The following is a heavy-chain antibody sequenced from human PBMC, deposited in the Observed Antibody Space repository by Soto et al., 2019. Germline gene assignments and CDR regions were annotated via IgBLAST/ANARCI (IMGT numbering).Heavy chain of an antibody. V-gene: IGHV6-1*01. J-gene: IGHJ6*02. D-gene: IGHD3-22*01. CDR2: TYYRSKWYN. CDR3: AGPSRYYYDSSGYWGEGYYGMDV. Sequence: PSQTLSLTCAISGGSVSSNSAAWNWIRQSPSRGLEWLGRTYYRSKWYNDYAVSVKSRITINPDTSKNQFSLKLSSVTAADTAVYYCAGPSRYYYDSSGYWGEGYYGMDVWGQGTTVTVSS. CDR1: GGSVSSNSAA.